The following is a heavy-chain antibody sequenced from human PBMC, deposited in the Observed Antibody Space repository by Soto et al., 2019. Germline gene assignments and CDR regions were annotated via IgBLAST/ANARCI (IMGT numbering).Heavy chain of an antibody. V-gene: IGHV4-30-2*01. J-gene: IGHJ5*02. CDR1: GGSISTGGYS. Sequence: QLQLQESGSGLVKPSQTLSLTCAVSGGSISTGGYSWSWIRQPPGKGLEWIGYIYHSGSTYYNPSRKGRVTISVYRSKNHFSLRLGSVTAADTAVCDCARVPGPWGQGTLFTVSS. D-gene: IGHD3-10*01. CDR3: ARVPGP. CDR2: IYHSGST.